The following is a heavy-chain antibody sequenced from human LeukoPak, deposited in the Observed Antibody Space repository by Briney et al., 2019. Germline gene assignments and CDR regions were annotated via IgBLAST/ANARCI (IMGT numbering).Heavy chain of an antibody. CDR1: GGSISSSSYY. J-gene: IGHJ4*02. Sequence: SETLSLTCTVSGGSISSSSYYWGWIRQPPGKGLEWIGSIYYSGSTYYNPSLKSRVTISVDTSKNQLSLRLSSVTAADTAVYSCARHQGDFITTPLDYWGQGTLVTVSS. CDR3: ARHQGDFITTPLDY. CDR2: IYYSGST. D-gene: IGHD2-15*01. V-gene: IGHV4-39*01.